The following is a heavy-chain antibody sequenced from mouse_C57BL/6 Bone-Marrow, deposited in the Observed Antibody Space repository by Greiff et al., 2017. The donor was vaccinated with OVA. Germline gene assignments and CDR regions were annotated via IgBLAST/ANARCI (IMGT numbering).Heavy chain of an antibody. CDR3: TRADPTHYYYAMDY. D-gene: IGHD1-1*01. Sequence: QVQLQQPGAELVQPGASVKLSCTASGYTFTSYWMHWVQQRPGRGLEWIGRIDPNSGGTKYTETFKSKVTLTVDKPSGTAYMQLSSLTSEDSAVYDGTRADPTHYYYAMDYWGQGTSVTVSS. CDR2: IDPNSGGT. V-gene: IGHV1-72*01. J-gene: IGHJ4*01. CDR1: GYTFTSYW.